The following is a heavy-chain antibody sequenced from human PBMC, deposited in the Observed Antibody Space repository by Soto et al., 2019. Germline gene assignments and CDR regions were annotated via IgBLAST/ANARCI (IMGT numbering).Heavy chain of an antibody. CDR2: AYYSGST. D-gene: IGHD2-8*01. V-gene: IGHV4-59*01. J-gene: IGHJ5*02. CDR1: GVSISHYY. CDR3: ARDRSTYGGGGTGEVKENWFDP. Sequence: ETLSVTCPVSGVSISHYYLSWIRQSPGKGLEWIGYAYYSGSTDYNPSLKSRVTMSVDTSKNQVSLKLNSVTTADTAVYYCARDRSTYGGGGTGEVKENWFDPWGPGTLVTVYS.